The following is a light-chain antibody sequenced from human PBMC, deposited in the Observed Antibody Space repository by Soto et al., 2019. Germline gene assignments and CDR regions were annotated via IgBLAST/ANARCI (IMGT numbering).Light chain of an antibody. Sequence: DIQMTQSPSSLSASVGDRITITCRASQNVGTYLSWYQQRSGKAPKLLIYAASNLQSRVSSRFSGSGSGTDFTLAISSLQPEAFATYFSQQSYNSSLTFGGATKVEI. J-gene: IGKJ4*01. CDR3: QQSYNSSLT. V-gene: IGKV1-39*01. CDR1: QNVGTY. CDR2: AAS.